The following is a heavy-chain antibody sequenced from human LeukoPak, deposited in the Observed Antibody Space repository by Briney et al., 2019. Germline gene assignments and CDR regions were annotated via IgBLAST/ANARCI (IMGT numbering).Heavy chain of an antibody. Sequence: GGSLRLSCAASGFTVSSNYMSWVRQAPGKGLEWVSVIYSGGSTYYADSVKGRFTISRDNSKNTLYLQMNSLRAEDTAVYYCARAYCSGGSCYGNGMDVWGQGTTVTVSS. J-gene: IGHJ6*02. CDR2: IYSGGST. CDR1: GFTVSSNY. D-gene: IGHD2-15*01. CDR3: ARAYCSGGSCYGNGMDV. V-gene: IGHV3-66*01.